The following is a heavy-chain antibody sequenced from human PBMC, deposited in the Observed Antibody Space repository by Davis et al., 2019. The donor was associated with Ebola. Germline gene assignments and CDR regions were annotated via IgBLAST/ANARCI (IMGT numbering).Heavy chain of an antibody. D-gene: IGHD6-19*01. CDR2: ISYDGSNK. J-gene: IGHJ4*02. CDR1: GITFSSYA. CDR3: AKVQAGY. Sequence: GESLKISCAASGITFSSYAMHWVRPAPGKGLEWVAVISYDGSNKYYADSVKGRFTISSDNSKNTLYLQMNSLRAEDTAVYYCAKVQAGYWGQGTLVTVSS. V-gene: IGHV3-30*04.